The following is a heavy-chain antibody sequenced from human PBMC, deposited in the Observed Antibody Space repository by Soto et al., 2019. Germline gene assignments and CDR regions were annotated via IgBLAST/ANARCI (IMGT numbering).Heavy chain of an antibody. CDR1: GFTFSSYG. Sequence: ESGGGVVQPGRSLRLSCAASGFTFSSYGMHWVRQAPGKGLEWVAVISYDGSNKYYADSVKGRFTISRDNSKNTLYLQMNSLRAEDTAVYYCAKDWRRGYFDYWGQGTLVTVSS. CDR3: AKDWRRGYFDY. CDR2: ISYDGSNK. V-gene: IGHV3-30*18. J-gene: IGHJ4*02.